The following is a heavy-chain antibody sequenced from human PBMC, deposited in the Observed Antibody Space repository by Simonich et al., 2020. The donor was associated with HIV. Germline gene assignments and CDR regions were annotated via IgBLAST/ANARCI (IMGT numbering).Heavy chain of an antibody. D-gene: IGHD1-26*01. Sequence: QVHLPQWGAGLLKPSETLSLTCAVYGGSFSGYYWSGIRQPPGKGLEWIGEIKHSGSTNYHPSLKRRVTISEDTSKNQFSLKLSSVTAADTAVYYCARGGGTYYGGFYYMDVWGKGTTVPVSS. CDR3: ARGGGTYYGGFYYMDV. J-gene: IGHJ6*03. V-gene: IGHV4-34*01. CDR1: GGSFSGYY. CDR2: IKHSGST.